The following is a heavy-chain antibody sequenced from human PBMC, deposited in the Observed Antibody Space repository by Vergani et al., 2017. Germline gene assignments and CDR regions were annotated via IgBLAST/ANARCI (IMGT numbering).Heavy chain of an antibody. D-gene: IGHD6-19*01. CDR3: ASMGYSSGWYNH. CDR2: IDPSDSYT. J-gene: IGHJ5*02. V-gene: IGHV5-10-1*03. Sequence: EVQLVQSGAEVKKPGESLRISCKGSGYSFTSYWISWVRQMPGKGLGWMGRIDPSDSYTNYSPSFQGHVTISADKSISTAYLQWSSLKASDTAMYYCASMGYSSGWYNHWGQGTLVTVSS. CDR1: GYSFTSYW.